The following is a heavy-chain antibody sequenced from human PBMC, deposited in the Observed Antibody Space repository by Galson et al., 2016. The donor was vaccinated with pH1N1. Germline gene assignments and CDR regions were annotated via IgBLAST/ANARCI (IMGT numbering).Heavy chain of an antibody. CDR2: VNPGGSTI. J-gene: IGHJ3*02. D-gene: IGHD4-17*01. Sequence: QSGAEVKKPGESLKISCKASGYSFTRYWIAWVRQVPGKGLEWVGVVNPGGSTIRYSPPFQGQVTISSDKSINTPYLQWISLKASDTATYYCARQYDFGDYRGDAFDIWGQGTMVIVSS. V-gene: IGHV5-51*03. CDR3: ARQYDFGDYRGDAFDI. CDR1: GYSFTRYW.